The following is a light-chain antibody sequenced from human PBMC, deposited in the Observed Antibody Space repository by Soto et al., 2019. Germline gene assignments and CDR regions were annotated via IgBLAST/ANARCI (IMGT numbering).Light chain of an antibody. Sequence: DIQMTQSPSTLSASVGDRVTITCRASQSIGPWLAWYQQKPGKAPNSLIYKASGLESGVPSRFSGSASGTEFTITISSLQADDCPTYYSPQHKTHPYTFGQGTKLE. CDR2: KAS. J-gene: IGKJ2*01. V-gene: IGKV1-5*03. CDR1: QSIGPW. CDR3: PQHKTHPYT.